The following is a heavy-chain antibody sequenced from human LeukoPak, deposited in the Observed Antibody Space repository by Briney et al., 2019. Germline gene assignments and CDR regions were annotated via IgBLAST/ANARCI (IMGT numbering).Heavy chain of an antibody. D-gene: IGHD5-18*01. J-gene: IGHJ4*02. CDR2: LSNTNMI. V-gene: IGHV3-48*01. CDR1: GFTFSSYG. Sequence: PGGSLRLSCAASGFTFSSYGMNWVRQAPGKGLEWLSYLSNTNMIHYAESVKGRFTISRDNAKNSLYLQMGGLRAEDTAVYYCARRGETAMVGDYWGRGTLVTVSS. CDR3: ARRGETAMVGDY.